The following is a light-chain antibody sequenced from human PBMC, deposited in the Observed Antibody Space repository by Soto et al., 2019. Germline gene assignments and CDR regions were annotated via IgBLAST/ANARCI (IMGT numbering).Light chain of an antibody. J-gene: IGLJ1*01. CDR3: QVWDSSSDHSV. V-gene: IGLV3-21*02. Sequence: SYELTQPPSVSVAPGQTARITCGGNNIGGKSVHWYQQKPGQAPVLVVYDDSARPSGIPERFSGSNSGNTATLTIRRVEAGDEADYNCQVWDSSSDHSVFGTGTKLTVL. CDR1: NIGGKS. CDR2: DDS.